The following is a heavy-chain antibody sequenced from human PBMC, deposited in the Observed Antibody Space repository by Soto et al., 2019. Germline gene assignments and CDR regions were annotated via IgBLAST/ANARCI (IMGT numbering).Heavy chain of an antibody. J-gene: IGHJ4*02. CDR1: GGTFSSYA. Sequence: ASVKVSCKASGGTFSSYAISWVRQAPGQGLEWMGGIIPIFGTANYAQKFQGRVTITADESTSTAYMELSSLRSEDTAVYYCARVQPNSSGPNYFDYWGQGTLVTVSS. CDR2: IIPIFGTA. D-gene: IGHD3-22*01. V-gene: IGHV1-69*13. CDR3: ARVQPNSSGPNYFDY.